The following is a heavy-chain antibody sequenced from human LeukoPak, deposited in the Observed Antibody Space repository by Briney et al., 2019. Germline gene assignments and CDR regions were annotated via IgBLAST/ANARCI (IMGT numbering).Heavy chain of an antibody. CDR1: GGSISSYY. V-gene: IGHV4-59*01. J-gene: IGHJ4*02. CDR3: ARGSYYYDSSPDY. CDR2: IYYSGST. D-gene: IGHD3-22*01. Sequence: PSETLSLTCIVSGGSISSYYWSWIRQPPGKGLEWIGYIYYSGSTNYNPSLKSRVTISVDTSKNQFSLKLSSVTAADTAVYYCARGSYYYDSSPDYWGQGTLVTVSS.